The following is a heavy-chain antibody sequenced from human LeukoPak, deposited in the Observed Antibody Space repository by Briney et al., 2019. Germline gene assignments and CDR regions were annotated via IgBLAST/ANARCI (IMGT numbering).Heavy chain of an antibody. CDR1: GSTFNNYG. J-gene: IGHJ4*02. CDR2: ISGSGGNT. D-gene: IGHD3-10*01. V-gene: IGHV3-23*01. CDR3: AKIWDPITMVRGVIDY. Sequence: GGTLRLSCAASGSTFNNYGMGWVRQAPGKGLEWVSGISGSGGNTYYRDSVKGRFTISRDNFKDTLHLQMNSLRAEDTAVYYCAKIWDPITMVRGVIDYWGQGTLVTVSS.